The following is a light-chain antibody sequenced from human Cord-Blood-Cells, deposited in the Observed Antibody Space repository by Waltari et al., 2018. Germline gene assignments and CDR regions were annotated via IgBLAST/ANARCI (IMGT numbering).Light chain of an antibody. CDR2: DAS. V-gene: IGKV1-33*01. Sequence: DIQMTQSPSSLSASVGDRVTITCQASQDISNYLNWYQQKPGKAPKLLIYDASNLETGIPSRFSGSGSGTEFTYTSSSLQPEDIATYYCQQYDNLPPLTFGGGTKVEIK. CDR1: QDISNY. CDR3: QQYDNLPPLT. J-gene: IGKJ4*01.